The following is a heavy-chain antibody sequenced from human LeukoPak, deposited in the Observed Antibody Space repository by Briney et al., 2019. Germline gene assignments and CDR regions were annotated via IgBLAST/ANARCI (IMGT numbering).Heavy chain of an antibody. CDR1: GFTFSSYW. Sequence: GGSLRLSCAASGFTFSSYWMNWVRQAPGKGLVWVSRIASDGSSTTYADSVKGRFSISRDNAKSTLYLQMNSLRVEDTAVYYSARGRPHGNDYWGQGTLVTVSS. CDR3: ARGRPHGNDY. V-gene: IGHV3-74*01. J-gene: IGHJ4*02. CDR2: IASDGSST. D-gene: IGHD4-23*01.